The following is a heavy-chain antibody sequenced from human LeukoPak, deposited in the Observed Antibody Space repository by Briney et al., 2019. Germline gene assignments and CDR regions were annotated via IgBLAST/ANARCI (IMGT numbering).Heavy chain of an antibody. J-gene: IGHJ4*02. Sequence: PGGSLRLSCAATGFAFSSYSMNWVRQAPGKGLEWVSSISSSSSYIYYADSVKGRFTISRDNAKNSLYLQMNSLRAEDTAVYYCAREIGGYNWLWGQGTLVTVSS. CDR1: GFAFSSYS. D-gene: IGHD1-20*01. CDR3: AREIGGYNWL. V-gene: IGHV3-21*01. CDR2: ISSSSSYI.